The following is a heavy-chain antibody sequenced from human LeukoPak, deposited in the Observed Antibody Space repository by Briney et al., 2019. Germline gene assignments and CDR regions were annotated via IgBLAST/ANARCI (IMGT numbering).Heavy chain of an antibody. D-gene: IGHD1-26*01. Sequence: SETLPLTCAVYGGSFSGYYWSWIRRPPGKGLEWIGEINHSGSTNYNPSLKSRVTISVDTSKNQFSLKLSSVTAADTAVYYCARGRLGGSYSRYYYYMDVWGKGTTVTVSS. CDR3: ARGRLGGSYSRYYYYMDV. CDR1: GGSFSGYY. CDR2: INHSGST. V-gene: IGHV4-34*01. J-gene: IGHJ6*03.